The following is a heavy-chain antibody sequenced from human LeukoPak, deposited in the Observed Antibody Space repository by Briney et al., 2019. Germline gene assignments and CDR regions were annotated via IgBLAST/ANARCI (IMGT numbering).Heavy chain of an antibody. D-gene: IGHD6-19*01. CDR2: IYHSGST. V-gene: IGHV4-30-2*01. Sequence: SETLSLTCTVSGGSISSGGYYWSWIRQPPGKGLEWIGYIYHSGSTYYNPSLKSRVTISVDTSKNQFSLKLSSATAADTAVYYCARLSGRPSSGWYVDYYYGMDVWGQGTTVTVSS. CDR1: GGSISSGGYY. J-gene: IGHJ6*02. CDR3: ARLSGRPSSGWYVDYYYGMDV.